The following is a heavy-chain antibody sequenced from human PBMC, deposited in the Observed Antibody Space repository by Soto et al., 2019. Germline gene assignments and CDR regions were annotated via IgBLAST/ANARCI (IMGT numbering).Heavy chain of an antibody. D-gene: IGHD1-26*01. V-gene: IGHV1-69*13. CDR3: ASCRVHSGSSCPIFDY. CDR1: GGTFSSYA. CDR2: IIPIFGTA. Sequence: GASVKVSCKASGGTFSSYAISWVRQAPGQGLEWMGGIIPIFGTANYAQKFQGRVTITADESTSTAYMELSSLRSEDTAVYYCASCRVHSGSSCPIFDYWGQGTLVTVSS. J-gene: IGHJ4*02.